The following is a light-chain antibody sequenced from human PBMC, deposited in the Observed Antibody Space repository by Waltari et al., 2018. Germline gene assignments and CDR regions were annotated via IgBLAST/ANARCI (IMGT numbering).Light chain of an antibody. CDR3: ETWDNSLSAVV. V-gene: IGLV1-51*02. Sequence: QSVLTQPPSVSAAPGQKVTISCSGSSSNIGSSYVSWYQQLPGTAPKLLIFKNSQRPSGLPDRFSGSKSGTSATLDIKGLQTGDEAQYYCETWDNSLSAVVFGGGTTLSVL. CDR2: KNS. CDR1: SSNIGSSY. J-gene: IGLJ3*02.